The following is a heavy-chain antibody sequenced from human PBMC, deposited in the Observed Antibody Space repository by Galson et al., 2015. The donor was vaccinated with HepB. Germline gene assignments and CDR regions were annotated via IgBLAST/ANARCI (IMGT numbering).Heavy chain of an antibody. V-gene: IGHV7-4-1*02. D-gene: IGHD6-6*01. CDR2: INTNTGNP. CDR1: GYIFTNYA. J-gene: IGHJ3*02. Sequence: SVKVSCKASGYIFTNYAMNWVRQAPGQGLEWMGWINTNTGNPTSAQGFTGRFVFSLDISVSTAYLQISSLKTEDTAVYYCARDTGSSSYGFDIWVQGTMVTVSS. CDR3: ARDTGSSSYGFDI.